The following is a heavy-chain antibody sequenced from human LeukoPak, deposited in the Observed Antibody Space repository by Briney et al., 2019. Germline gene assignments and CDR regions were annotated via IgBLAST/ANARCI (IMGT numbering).Heavy chain of an antibody. CDR3: ARWVVVAATQYYYGMDV. CDR2: IWYDGSNK. V-gene: IGHV3-33*01. D-gene: IGHD2-15*01. CDR1: GFTFSSYG. Sequence: GGPLRLSCAASGFTFSSYGMHWVRQAPGKGLEWVAVIWYDGSNKYYADSVKGRFTISRDNSKNTLYLQMNSLRAEDTAVYYCARWVVVAATQYYYGMDVWGQGTTVTVSS. J-gene: IGHJ6*02.